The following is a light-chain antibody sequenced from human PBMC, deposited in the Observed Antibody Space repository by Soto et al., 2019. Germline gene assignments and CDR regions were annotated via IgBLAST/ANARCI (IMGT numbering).Light chain of an antibody. Sequence: QSVLTQPPSASGTPGQRVTISCSGSSSNIGSNYVYWYQQVPGAAPKLLIYRNNQRPSGVPDRFSDAKAGTSASLAISGLRSEDEAEYYCAAWDNSLTGYVFGTGTKLTVL. V-gene: IGLV1-47*01. CDR3: AAWDNSLTGYV. CDR2: RNN. CDR1: SSNIGSNY. J-gene: IGLJ1*01.